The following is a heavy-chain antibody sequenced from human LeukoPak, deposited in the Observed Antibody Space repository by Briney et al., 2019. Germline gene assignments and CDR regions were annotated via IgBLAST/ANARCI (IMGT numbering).Heavy chain of an antibody. CDR3: ARGRGPNYYYYYGMDV. J-gene: IGHJ6*04. V-gene: IGHV4-34*01. D-gene: IGHD3-10*01. CDR1: GGSFSGYY. CDR2: INHSGST. Sequence: SETLSLTCAVYGGSFSGYYWSWIRQPPGKGLEWIGEINHSGSTNYNPSLKSRVTISVDTSKNQFSLKLNSVTAADTAVYYCARGRGPNYYYYYGMDVWGKGTTVTVSS.